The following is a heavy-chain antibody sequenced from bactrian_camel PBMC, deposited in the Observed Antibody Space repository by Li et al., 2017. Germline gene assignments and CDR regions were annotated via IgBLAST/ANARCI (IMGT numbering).Heavy chain of an antibody. J-gene: IGHJ4*01. D-gene: IGHD6*01. V-gene: IGHV3S56*01. CDR2: FSTDGTI. CDR1: GYTSSSGY. Sequence: HVQLVESGGGSVQAGGSLRLSCAATGYTSSSGYTGWFRQAPGKEREFVSRFSTDGTISYGDSVKGRFTISKDNARDTVYLQMNSLKPEDTAMYYCKTSGRWYCDGAGQGTQVTVS.